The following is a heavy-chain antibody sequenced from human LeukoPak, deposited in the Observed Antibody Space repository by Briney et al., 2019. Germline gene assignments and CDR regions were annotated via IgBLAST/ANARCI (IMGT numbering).Heavy chain of an antibody. CDR3: AREGGGPNYYYYYMDV. CDR2: IRYDGIAI. CDR1: GFTFSSFG. Sequence: PGGSLRLSCAASGFTFSSFGMNWVRQAPGKGLEWVTFIRYDGIAIQYADSVKGRFTISRDNSKNALYLQMISLRPEDTAVYYCAREGGGPNYYYYYMDVWGKGTTVTVSS. V-gene: IGHV3-30*02. J-gene: IGHJ6*03. D-gene: IGHD2-15*01.